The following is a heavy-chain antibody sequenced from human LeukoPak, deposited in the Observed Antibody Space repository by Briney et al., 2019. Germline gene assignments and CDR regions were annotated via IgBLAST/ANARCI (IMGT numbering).Heavy chain of an antibody. CDR3: ARVGCLRTLGYCSSFTSIDY. D-gene: IGHD2-2*01. J-gene: IGHJ4*02. CDR2: INTDGSST. Sequence: GGSLRLSCAASGFTFSSYWMHWVRQAPGKGLVWVSRINTDGSSTSYADSVKDRFTISRDNAKNTLYLQMNRLRAEDTAVYYCARVGCLRTLGYCSSFTSIDYWGRGTLVTVSS. V-gene: IGHV3-74*01. CDR1: GFTFSSYW.